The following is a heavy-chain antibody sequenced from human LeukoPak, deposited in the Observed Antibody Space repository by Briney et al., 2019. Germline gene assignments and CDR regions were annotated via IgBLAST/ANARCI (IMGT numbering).Heavy chain of an antibody. CDR1: GFTFSSYA. D-gene: IGHD3-22*01. CDR2: ISGSGGST. Sequence: GGSLRLSCAASGFTFSSYAMSWVRQAPGKGLEWVSAISGSGGSTYYADSVKGRFTISRDNSKNTLYLQMNSLRAEDMAVYYCAKSHLSHYYDSSPLGYWGQGTLVTVSS. J-gene: IGHJ4*02. CDR3: AKSHLSHYYDSSPLGY. V-gene: IGHV3-23*01.